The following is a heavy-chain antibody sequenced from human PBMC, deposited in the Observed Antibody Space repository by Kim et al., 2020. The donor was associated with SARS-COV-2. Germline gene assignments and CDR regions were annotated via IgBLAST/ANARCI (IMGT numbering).Heavy chain of an antibody. CDR1: GYTFTSYA. CDR2: INAGNGNT. J-gene: IGHJ5*02. D-gene: IGHD6-19*01. CDR3: ARDLPVMYRAVAGTRGWFDP. Sequence: ASVKVSCKASGYTFTSYAMHWVRQAPGQRLEWMGWINAGNGNTKYSQKFQGRVTITRDTSASTAYMELSSLRSEDTAVYYCARDLPVMYRAVAGTRGWFDPWGQGTLVTVSS. V-gene: IGHV1-3*01.